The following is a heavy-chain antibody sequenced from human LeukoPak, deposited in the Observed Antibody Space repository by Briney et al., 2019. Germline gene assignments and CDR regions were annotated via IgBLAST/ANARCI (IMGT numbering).Heavy chain of an antibody. CDR3: AKDLGSSWYVEYFHH. D-gene: IGHD6-13*01. CDR1: GFTFSSYA. CDR2: IGGSGGST. Sequence: GGSLRLSCAASGFTFSSYAMSWVRQAPGKGLEWGSVIGGSGGSTYYADSVKGRFTISRDNSKNTLYLQMNSLRAEDTAVYYCAKDLGSSWYVEYFHHWGQGTLVTVSS. V-gene: IGHV3-23*01. J-gene: IGHJ1*01.